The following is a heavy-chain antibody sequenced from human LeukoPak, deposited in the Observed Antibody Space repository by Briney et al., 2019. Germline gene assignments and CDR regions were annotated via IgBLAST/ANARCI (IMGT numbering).Heavy chain of an antibody. CDR2: IKPDGSEK. J-gene: IGHJ4*02. V-gene: IGHV3-7*02. CDR1: GFTFSSYW. D-gene: IGHD1-26*01. Sequence: GGSLRLSCAASGFTFSSYWMSWVRQAPGKGLEWVANIKPDGSEKYYVDSVKGRFTISRDNAKNSLYLQMNRLGADDTAVYYCVPHAGTVGYWGQGTLVTVSS. CDR3: VPHAGTVGY.